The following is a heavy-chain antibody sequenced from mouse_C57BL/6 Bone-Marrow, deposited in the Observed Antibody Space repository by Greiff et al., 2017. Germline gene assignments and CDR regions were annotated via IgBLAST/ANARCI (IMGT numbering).Heavy chain of an antibody. V-gene: IGHV1-80*01. CDR3: ARDESGYDYDAVDY. D-gene: IGHD2-4*01. CDR2: IYPGDGAT. CDR1: GYAFSSYW. Sequence: QVQLQQSGAELVKPGASVKISCKASGYAFSSYWMNWVKQRPGKGLEWIGQIYPGDGATNYNGKFKGKATLTADKSSRTAYMQLSSLTSEDSAVYVCARDESGYDYDAVDYWGQGTTLTVSS. J-gene: IGHJ2*01.